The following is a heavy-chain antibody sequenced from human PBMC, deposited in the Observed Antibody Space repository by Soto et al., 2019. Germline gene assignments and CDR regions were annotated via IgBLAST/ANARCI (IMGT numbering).Heavy chain of an antibody. CDR3: AIAVAGLQNFDY. J-gene: IGHJ4*02. D-gene: IGHD6-19*01. CDR1: GYTFTSYG. CDR2: ISAYNGNT. Sequence: QVQLVQSGAEVKKPGASVKVSCKASGYTFTSYGISWVRQATGKGLEWMGWISAYNGNTKYAQKVQGRVTMTTDTSTSTAYMELSSLRSDDTAVYYCAIAVAGLQNFDYWCQGTLVSVSS. V-gene: IGHV1-18*01.